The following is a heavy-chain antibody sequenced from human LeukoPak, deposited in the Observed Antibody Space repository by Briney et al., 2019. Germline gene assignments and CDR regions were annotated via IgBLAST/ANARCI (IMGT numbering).Heavy chain of an antibody. D-gene: IGHD5-18*01. CDR1: GFIVRRNY. J-gene: IGHJ4*02. CDR3: ARARGYSYGCDY. Sequence: PGGSLSLSCAASGFIVRRNYMSWVRQAPGKGLEWVSVIYSGGSTYYADSVKGRFTISRDNSKNTLYLQMNSLRVEDTAVYYCARARGYSYGCDYWGQGTLVTVSS. CDR2: IYSGGST. V-gene: IGHV3-53*01.